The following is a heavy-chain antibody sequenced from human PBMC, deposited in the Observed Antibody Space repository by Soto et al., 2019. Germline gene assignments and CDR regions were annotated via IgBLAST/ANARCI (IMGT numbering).Heavy chain of an antibody. CDR3: AREETDFWSGYYRSYYYYGMDV. CDR2: ISYDGSNK. D-gene: IGHD3-3*01. Sequence: QVQLVESGGGVVQPGRSLRLSCAASGFTFSSYAMHWVRQAPGKGLEWVAVISYDGSNKYYADSVKGRFTISRDNSKNTLYLQMNSLRGEDTAVYYCAREETDFWSGYYRSYYYYGMDVWGQGTTVTVSS. CDR1: GFTFSSYA. J-gene: IGHJ6*02. V-gene: IGHV3-30-3*01.